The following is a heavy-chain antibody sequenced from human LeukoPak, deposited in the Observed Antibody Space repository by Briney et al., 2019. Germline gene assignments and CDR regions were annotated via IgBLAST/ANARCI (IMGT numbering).Heavy chain of an antibody. CDR3: ARGFRGQFDY. J-gene: IGHJ4*02. CDR2: IYSSENT. CDR1: GGSISSYS. D-gene: IGHD3-10*01. V-gene: IGHV4-4*07. Sequence: PSETLSLTCTVSGGSISSYSWSWIRQPAGKGLEWIGRIYSSENTNYNPSLKSRLTMSGDTSKNQFSLKLSSVTAADTAVYYCARGFRGQFDYWGQGTLVTVSS.